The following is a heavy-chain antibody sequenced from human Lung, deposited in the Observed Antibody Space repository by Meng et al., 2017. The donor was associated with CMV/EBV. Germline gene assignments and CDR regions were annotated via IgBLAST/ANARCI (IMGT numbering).Heavy chain of an antibody. CDR2: INPNSGGT. Sequence: ASXXVSXKASGYTFTGYYMHWVRQAPGQGLEWMGWINPNSGGTNYAQKFQGRVTMTRDTSISTAYMELSRLRSDDTAVYYCAYTYDFWSGYYPPGMDVWGQGNXVTGAS. D-gene: IGHD3-3*01. CDR3: AYTYDFWSGYYPPGMDV. V-gene: IGHV1-2*02. CDR1: GYTFTGYY. J-gene: IGHJ6*01.